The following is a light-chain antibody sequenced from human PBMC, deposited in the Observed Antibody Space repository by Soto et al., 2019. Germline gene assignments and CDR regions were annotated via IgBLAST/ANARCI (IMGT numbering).Light chain of an antibody. J-gene: IGLJ1*01. CDR1: GSDIGRSDF. Sequence: LTQPASVSGSPGQSIIISCTGTGSDIGRSDFVSWFQQLPGSVPKLMIYEVTGRPSGTSDRFSGSKSGNTASLTIPGLQPEDEADYYCISCTSVNIRCVFXTGTKVTVL. V-gene: IGLV2-14*01. CDR3: ISCTSVNIRCV. CDR2: EVT.